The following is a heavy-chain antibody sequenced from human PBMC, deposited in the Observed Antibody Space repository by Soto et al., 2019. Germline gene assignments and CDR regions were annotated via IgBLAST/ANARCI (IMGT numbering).Heavy chain of an antibody. V-gene: IGHV6-1*01. CDR2: TYYRSKWYN. J-gene: IGHJ6*03. Sequence: QSQTLSLTCAISGDSVSSNSAAWNWIRQSPSRGLEWLGRTYYRSKWYNDYAVSVKSRITINPDTSKNQFSLQLNSVTPEDTAVYYCARGSITIFGVVISVGHYYYMDVWGKGTTVTVSS. CDR1: GDSVSSNSAA. CDR3: ARGSITIFGVVISVGHYYYMDV. D-gene: IGHD3-3*01.